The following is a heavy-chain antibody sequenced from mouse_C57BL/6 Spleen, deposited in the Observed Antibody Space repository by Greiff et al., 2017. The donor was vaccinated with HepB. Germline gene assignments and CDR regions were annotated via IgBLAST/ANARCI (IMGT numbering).Heavy chain of an antibody. D-gene: IGHD2-1*01. CDR2: IYPGSGST. CDR3: AYYGNYGAWFAY. CDR1: GYTFTSYW. Sequence: QVQLQQPGAELVKPGASVKMSCKASGYTFTSYWITWVKQRPGQGLEWIGDIYPGSGSTNYNEKLKSKATLTVDTSSITAYMQLSSLTSEDSAVYYCAYYGNYGAWFAYWGQGTLVTVSA. J-gene: IGHJ3*01. V-gene: IGHV1-55*01.